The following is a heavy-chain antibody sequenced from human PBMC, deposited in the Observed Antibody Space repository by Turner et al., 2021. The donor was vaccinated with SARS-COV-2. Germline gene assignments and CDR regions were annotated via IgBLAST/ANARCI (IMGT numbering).Heavy chain of an antibody. Sequence: QVQLVQSGAAVKTPGSFVKVSCKASGGTLSSYTISWVRQAPGQGLEWMGRIIPILGITNYAQKFQGRVTITADKSTSTAYMDLNSLRSEDTAVYYCASRWFGELPFDYWGQGTLVTVSS. V-gene: IGHV1-69*02. CDR1: GGTLSSYT. CDR2: IIPILGIT. D-gene: IGHD3-10*01. J-gene: IGHJ4*02. CDR3: ASRWFGELPFDY.